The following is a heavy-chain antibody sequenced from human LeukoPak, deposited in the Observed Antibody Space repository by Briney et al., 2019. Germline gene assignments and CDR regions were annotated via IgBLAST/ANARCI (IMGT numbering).Heavy chain of an antibody. D-gene: IGHD1-26*01. CDR2: ISGSGAST. V-gene: IGHV3-23*01. CDR3: ARGIVGADGDY. J-gene: IGHJ4*02. Sequence: GGSLRLSCAASGVTFSSYVMSWVRQAPGKGLEWVSAISGSGASTYYADSVKGRFTISRDNAKNTLYLQMNSLRAEDTAVYYCARGIVGADGDYWGQGTLVTVSS. CDR1: GVTFSSYV.